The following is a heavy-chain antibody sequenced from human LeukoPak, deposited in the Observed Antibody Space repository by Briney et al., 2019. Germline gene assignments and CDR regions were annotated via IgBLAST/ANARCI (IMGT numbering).Heavy chain of an antibody. D-gene: IGHD2-2*01. CDR3: AKDRGVYQLPAIGWFDP. J-gene: IGHJ5*02. CDR1: GSTFSSYG. CDR2: ISYDGSNK. Sequence: GGSLRLSCAASGSTFSSYGMHWVRQAPGKGLEWVAVISYDGSNKYYADSVKGRFTISRDNSKNTLYLQMNSLRAEDTAVYYCAKDRGVYQLPAIGWFDPWGQGTLVTVSS. V-gene: IGHV3-30*18.